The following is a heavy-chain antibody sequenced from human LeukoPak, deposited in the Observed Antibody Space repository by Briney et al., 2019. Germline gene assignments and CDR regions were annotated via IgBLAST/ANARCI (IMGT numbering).Heavy chain of an antibody. J-gene: IGHJ4*02. Sequence: TGGSLRLSCAASGFTFSSYAMHWVRQAPGKGLEYVSAISSNGGSTYYASSVKGRFTISRDNSKNTLYLQMGSLRAEDMAVYYCARGLILPDYWGQGTLVTVSS. CDR3: ARGLILPDY. V-gene: IGHV3-64*01. CDR2: ISSNGGST. D-gene: IGHD2-15*01. CDR1: GFTFSSYA.